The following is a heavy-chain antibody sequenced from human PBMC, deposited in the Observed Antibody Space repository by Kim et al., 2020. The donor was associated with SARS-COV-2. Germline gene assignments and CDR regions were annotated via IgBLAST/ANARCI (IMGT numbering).Heavy chain of an antibody. CDR3: ARVRLDPGLD. V-gene: IGHV1-18*01. Sequence: TNYAQKLQCRVTMTTDTSTSTAYMELRSLRSDDTAVYYCARVRLDPGLDWGQGTLVTVSS. CDR2: T. J-gene: IGHJ4*02. D-gene: IGHD1-1*01.